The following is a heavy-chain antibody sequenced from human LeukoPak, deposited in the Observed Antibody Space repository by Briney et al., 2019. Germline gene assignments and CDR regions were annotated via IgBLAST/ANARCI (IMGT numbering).Heavy chain of an antibody. CDR1: GYTFTGYY. CDR3: AREYTVTTIDY. D-gene: IGHD4-17*01. V-gene: IGHV1-2*06. CDR2: INPNSGGT. Sequence: ASVKVSCKASGYTFTGYYMHWVRQAPGQGLEWMGRINPNSGGTNYAQKFQGRVTMTRDTSISTAYMELSRLRPDDTAVYYCAREYTVTTIDYWGQGTLVTVSS. J-gene: IGHJ4*02.